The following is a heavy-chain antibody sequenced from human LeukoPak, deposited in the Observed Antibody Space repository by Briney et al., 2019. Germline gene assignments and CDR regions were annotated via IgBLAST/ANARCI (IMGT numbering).Heavy chain of an antibody. CDR1: GGSITDSY. J-gene: IGHJ6*03. CDR2: IFHSGNT. CDR3: ARPRTRPLYYMDI. D-gene: IGHD3-16*01. Sequence: SETLSLTCTVSGGSITDSYWGWVRQSPGKGLEWIGTIFHSGNTRFYPSLKRRVTMSVDTAKNQFSLNLNSVTAAETAVYYCARPRTRPLYYMDIWGKGTKVTVSS. V-gene: IGHV4-39*01.